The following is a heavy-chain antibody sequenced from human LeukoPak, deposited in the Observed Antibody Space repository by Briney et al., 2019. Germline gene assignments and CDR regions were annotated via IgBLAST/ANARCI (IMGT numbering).Heavy chain of an antibody. CDR2: ITTSSSYT. CDR3: AKGDTTWELPHDY. V-gene: IGHV3-21*04. J-gene: IGHJ4*01. CDR1: GFSFSSYN. D-gene: IGHD1-26*01. Sequence: GGSLRLSCEASGFSFSSYNMDWVRQTPGKGLEWISSITTSSSYTFYADSVKGRFTISRDNARNSLYLQMNSLTAEDTAVYYCAKGDTTWELPHDYWGQGTLVTVSS.